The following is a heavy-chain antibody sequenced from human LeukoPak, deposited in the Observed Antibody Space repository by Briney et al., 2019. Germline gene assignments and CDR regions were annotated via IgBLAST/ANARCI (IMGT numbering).Heavy chain of an antibody. CDR2: NRSKAYGGTT. V-gene: IGHV3-49*03. J-gene: IGHJ3*02. Sequence: PGGSLRLSCTASGFTFGDYAMSWFRQAPGKGREWVGFNRSKAYGGTTEYAASVKGRFTISRDDSKSIAYLQMNSLKTEDTAVYYCTRTYYYDSSDAFDIWGQGTMVTVSS. CDR3: TRTYYYDSSDAFDI. CDR1: GFTFGDYA. D-gene: IGHD3-22*01.